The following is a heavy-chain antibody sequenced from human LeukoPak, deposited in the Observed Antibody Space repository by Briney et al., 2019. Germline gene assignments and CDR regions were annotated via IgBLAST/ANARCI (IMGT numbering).Heavy chain of an antibody. CDR3: AKIGAGVDY. Sequence: PGGSRRLSCAASGFTLSSYDINWVRQAPGKGLEWVSAMSGSGDITDYADSVKGRFTISRDNSKNTLNLQMNSLTAEDTAVYYCAKIGAGVDYWGQGALVTVSS. D-gene: IGHD3-16*01. J-gene: IGHJ4*02. CDR1: GFTLSSYD. V-gene: IGHV3-23*01. CDR2: MSGSGDIT.